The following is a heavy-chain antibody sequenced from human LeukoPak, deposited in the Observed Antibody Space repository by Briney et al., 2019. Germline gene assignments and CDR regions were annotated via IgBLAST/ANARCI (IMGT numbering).Heavy chain of an antibody. Sequence: GGSLRLSCAASGFTFSSYWMSWVRQAPGKGLEWVANIKQDGSEKYYVDSVKGRFTISRDNAKNSLYLQMNSLRAEDTAVYYCARDPDFWSGYENYYYYGMDVWGQGTTVTVSS. D-gene: IGHD3-3*01. J-gene: IGHJ6*02. CDR3: ARDPDFWSGYENYYYYGMDV. CDR2: IKQDGSEK. V-gene: IGHV3-7*01. CDR1: GFTFSSYW.